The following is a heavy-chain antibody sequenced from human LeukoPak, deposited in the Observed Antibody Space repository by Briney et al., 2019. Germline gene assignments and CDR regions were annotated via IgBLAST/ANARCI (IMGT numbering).Heavy chain of an antibody. V-gene: IGHV1-46*01. CDR3: AVSSSGYYVY. CDR2: IIPFFDTP. J-gene: IGHJ4*02. D-gene: IGHD3-22*01. CDR1: GYTFTNYY. Sequence: ASVKVSCKASGYTFTNYYMHWVRQAPGQGLEWMGGIIPFFDTPNYAQKFQGRVTMTRDMSTSTVYMELSSLRSEDTAVYYCAVSSSGYYVYWGQGTLVTVSS.